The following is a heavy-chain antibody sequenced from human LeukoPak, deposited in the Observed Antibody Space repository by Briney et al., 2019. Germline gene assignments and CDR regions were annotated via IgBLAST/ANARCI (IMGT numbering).Heavy chain of an antibody. D-gene: IGHD6-13*01. V-gene: IGHV4-30-4*08. CDR1: GGSISSGDYY. Sequence: PSETLSLTCTVSGGSISSGDYYWSWVRQPPGKGLEWIGYVYYSGSTNYNPSLKSRVTISVDTSKNQFSLKLSSVTAADTAVYYCARRTAASTNWFDPWGQGTLVTVSS. J-gene: IGHJ5*02. CDR2: VYYSGST. CDR3: ARRTAASTNWFDP.